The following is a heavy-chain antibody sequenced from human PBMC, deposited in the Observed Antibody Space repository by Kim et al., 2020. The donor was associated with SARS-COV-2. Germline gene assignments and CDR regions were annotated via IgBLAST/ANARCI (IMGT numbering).Heavy chain of an antibody. CDR1: GGSFSGYY. D-gene: IGHD3-22*01. V-gene: IGHV4-34*01. CDR2: INHSGST. CDR3: ARGGRYYDSSGYFVLQRNAKKNYYYYYGMDV. J-gene: IGHJ6*02. Sequence: SETLSLTCAVYGGSFSGYYWSWIRQPPGKGLEWIGEINHSGSTNYNPSLKSRVTISVDTSKNQFSLKLSSVTAADTAVYYCARGGRYYDSSGYFVLQRNAKKNYYYYYGMDVWGQGTTVTVSS.